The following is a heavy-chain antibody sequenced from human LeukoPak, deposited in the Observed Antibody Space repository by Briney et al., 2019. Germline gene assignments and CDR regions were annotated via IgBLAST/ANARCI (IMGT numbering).Heavy chain of an antibody. V-gene: IGHV5-51*01. Sequence: PGESLKISCKGSGYSFTSYWIGWVRQMPGKGLEWMGIIYPGDSDTRYSPSFQGQVTISADKSISTAYLQWSSLKASDTAMYYCARSRSMLHDPKGAYYYYGMDVWGQGTTVTVSS. D-gene: IGHD3-16*01. CDR3: ARSRSMLHDPKGAYYYYGMDV. J-gene: IGHJ6*02. CDR1: GYSFTSYW. CDR2: IYPGDSDT.